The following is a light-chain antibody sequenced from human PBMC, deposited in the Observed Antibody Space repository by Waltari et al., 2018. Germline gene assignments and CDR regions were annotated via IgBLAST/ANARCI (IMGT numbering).Light chain of an antibody. Sequence: DILLSQSPSSLSESVGDRVTITCRATQNIYTSLNWYQQKPGKPPTLLIYAASNLQSGVPSRFSGSGSGRDFTLAISSLQPEDFATYYCQQSYSSLPITFGQGTRLEIK. CDR3: QQSYSSLPIT. CDR1: QNIYTS. V-gene: IGKV1-39*01. CDR2: AAS. J-gene: IGKJ5*01.